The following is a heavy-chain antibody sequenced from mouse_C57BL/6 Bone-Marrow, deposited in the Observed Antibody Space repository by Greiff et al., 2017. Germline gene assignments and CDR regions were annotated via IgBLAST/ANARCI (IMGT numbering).Heavy chain of an antibody. CDR1: GYTFTSYG. J-gene: IGHJ2*01. Sequence: VQLQQSGAELARPGASVKLSCKASGYTFTSYGISWVKQRTGQGLEWIGEIYPRSGNTYYNEKFKGKATLTADKSSSTAYMELRSLTSEDSAVYFCARSRSFYYDYDPFDYWGQGTTLTVSS. D-gene: IGHD2-4*01. V-gene: IGHV1-81*01. CDR3: ARSRSFYYDYDPFDY. CDR2: IYPRSGNT.